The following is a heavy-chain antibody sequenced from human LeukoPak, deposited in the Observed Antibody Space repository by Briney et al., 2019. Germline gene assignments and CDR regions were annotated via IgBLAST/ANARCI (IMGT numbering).Heavy chain of an antibody. CDR2: INPNSGGT. Sequence: ASVTVSFKASGYTFTGYYMHWVRQAPGQGLEWMGWINPNSGGTNYAQKFQGRVTMTRDTSISTAYMELSRLRSDDTAVYYCARKGGSSWYFPFDYWGQGTLVTVSS. CDR3: ARKGGSSWYFPFDY. V-gene: IGHV1-2*02. D-gene: IGHD6-13*01. CDR1: GYTFTGYY. J-gene: IGHJ4*02.